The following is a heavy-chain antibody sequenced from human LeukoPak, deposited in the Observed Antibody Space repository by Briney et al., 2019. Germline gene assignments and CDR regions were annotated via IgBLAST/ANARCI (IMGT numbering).Heavy chain of an antibody. D-gene: IGHD3-16*02. V-gene: IGHV1-2*02. J-gene: IGHJ4*02. CDR3: AISLAGVFDY. Sequence: ASVKVSCKAAGYTFTGYYMQWVRQAPGQGLEWMGWINPNSGGTNYAQTFKGRVTMTRDTSISTAYMELGRLRSDDTAVYYCAISLAGVFDYWGQGTLVTVSS. CDR2: INPNSGGT. CDR1: GYTFTGYY.